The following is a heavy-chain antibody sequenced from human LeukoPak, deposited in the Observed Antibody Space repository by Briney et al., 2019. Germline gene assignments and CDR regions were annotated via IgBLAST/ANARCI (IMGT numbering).Heavy chain of an antibody. D-gene: IGHD3-10*01. Sequence: ASVKVSCKASGYTFTSYGISWVRQAPGQGLEWMGWISAYNGNTNYAQKLQGRVTMTTDTSTSTAYMELRSLRSDDTAVYYCARDDDYYGSGSYAWWGQGTLVTVSS. V-gene: IGHV1-18*01. J-gene: IGHJ4*02. CDR1: GYTFTSYG. CDR2: ISAYNGNT. CDR3: ARDDDYYGSGSYAW.